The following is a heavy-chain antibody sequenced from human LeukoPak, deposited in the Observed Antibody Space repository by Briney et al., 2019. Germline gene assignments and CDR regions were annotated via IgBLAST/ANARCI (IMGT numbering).Heavy chain of an antibody. D-gene: IGHD2-2*01. CDR2: FYYRGSP. V-gene: IGHV4-39*01. CDR3: ARQSCTDTSCTVFRWYFDL. J-gene: IGHJ2*01. CDR1: GDSISSNRCY. Sequence: SEALSLTCTVSGDSISSNRCYWGWLRQPPGQVLEWIGSFYYRGSPYYNPSLKNRVTISVDTSKNQFSLKLSSVTAADTAIYYCARQSCTDTSCTVFRWYFDLWGRGTLVTVSS.